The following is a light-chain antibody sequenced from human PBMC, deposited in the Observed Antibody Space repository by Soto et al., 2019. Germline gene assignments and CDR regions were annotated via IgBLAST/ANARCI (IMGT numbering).Light chain of an antibody. CDR1: QGISND. J-gene: IGKJ4*01. CDR3: QNHNSAPLT. Sequence: DIQMTQSPSSLSASVGDRVTITCRASQGISNDLAWYQQKPGKLPNLLIYGASTMQSGVPSRFSGSGSGTDFTLTISSLQPDDIATYYCQNHNSAPLTFGGGTKVELK. V-gene: IGKV1-27*01. CDR2: GAS.